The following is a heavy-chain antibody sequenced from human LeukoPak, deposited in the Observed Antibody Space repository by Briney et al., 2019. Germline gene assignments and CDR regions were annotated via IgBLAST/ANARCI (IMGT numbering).Heavy chain of an antibody. J-gene: IGHJ6*02. CDR1: GCTFTSYG. CDR2: ISAYNGNT. V-gene: IGHV1-18*01. Sequence: GASVKVSCKASGCTFTSYGISWVRQAPGQGLEWMGWISAYNGNTNYAQKLQGRVTMTTDTSTSTAYMELRSLRSDDTAVYYCARVLRRDILTGYYPRYYYYGMDVWGQGTTVIVSS. D-gene: IGHD3-9*01. CDR3: ARVLRRDILTGYYPRYYYYGMDV.